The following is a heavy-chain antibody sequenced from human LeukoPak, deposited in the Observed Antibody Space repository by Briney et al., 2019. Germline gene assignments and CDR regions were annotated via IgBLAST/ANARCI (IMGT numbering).Heavy chain of an antibody. J-gene: IGHJ6*02. Sequence: ASVKVSCKASGYTFTSYAMNWVRQAPGQGLEWMGWMNTNTGNPTYAQGFTGRFVFSLDTSVSTAYLQISSLKAEDTAVYYCARDRQTGGPYYYYGMDVWGQGTMVTVSS. CDR3: ARDRQTGGPYYYYGMDV. CDR2: MNTNTGNP. D-gene: IGHD7-27*01. CDR1: GYTFTSYA. V-gene: IGHV7-4-1*02.